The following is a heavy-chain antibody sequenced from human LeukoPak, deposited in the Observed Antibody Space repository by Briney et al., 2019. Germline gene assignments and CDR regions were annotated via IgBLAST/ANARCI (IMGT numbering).Heavy chain of an antibody. V-gene: IGHV3-21*01. CDR3: AARHPPDAFDI. J-gene: IGHJ3*02. CDR1: GFTFSSYS. Sequence: GGSLRLSCAASGFTFSSYSMNWVRQAPGKRLEWVSSISSSSSYIYYADSVKGRFTISRDNAKNSLYLQMNSLRAEDTAVYYCAARHPPDAFDIWGQGTMVTVSS. CDR2: ISSSSSYI.